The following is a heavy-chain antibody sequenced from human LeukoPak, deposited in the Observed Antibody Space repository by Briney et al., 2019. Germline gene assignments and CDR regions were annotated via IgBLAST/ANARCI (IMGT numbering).Heavy chain of an antibody. CDR2: IIPIFGTA. D-gene: IGHD3-9*01. V-gene: IGHV1-69*13. CDR1: GYTFTSND. Sequence: GASVKVSCKASGYTFTSNDIHWVRQAPGQGLEWMGGIIPIFGTANYAQKFQGRVTITADESTSTAYMELSSLRSEDTAVYYCASHILTGHFDYWGQGTLVTVSS. J-gene: IGHJ4*02. CDR3: ASHILTGHFDY.